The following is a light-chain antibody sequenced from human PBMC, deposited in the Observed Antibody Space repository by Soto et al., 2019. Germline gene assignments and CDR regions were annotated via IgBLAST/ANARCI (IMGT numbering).Light chain of an antibody. CDR1: SSNIGINA. CDR2: SNS. Sequence: QSVLTQPPSASGTPGQRVTISCSGGSSNIGINAVNWYQQLPGTAPKLLLYSNSQRPSGVPDRFSGSKSGTSASLAISGLHSEVEADYYCAAWDDSLNGVVFGGGTKVTVL. V-gene: IGLV1-44*01. CDR3: AAWDDSLNGVV. J-gene: IGLJ2*01.